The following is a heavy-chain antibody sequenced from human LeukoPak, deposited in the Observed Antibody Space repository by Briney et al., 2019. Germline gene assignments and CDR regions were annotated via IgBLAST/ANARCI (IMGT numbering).Heavy chain of an antibody. CDR3: ARDKRSIAAAGPDY. CDR1: GYTFTSYG. D-gene: IGHD6-13*01. Sequence: ASVKVSCKASGYTFTSYGISWVRQAPGQGLEWMGWISAYNGNTNYAQKLQGRVTMTTDTSTSTAYMELRSLRSDDTAVYYCARDKRSIAAAGPDYWGQGTLVTVSS. J-gene: IGHJ4*02. V-gene: IGHV1-18*01. CDR2: ISAYNGNT.